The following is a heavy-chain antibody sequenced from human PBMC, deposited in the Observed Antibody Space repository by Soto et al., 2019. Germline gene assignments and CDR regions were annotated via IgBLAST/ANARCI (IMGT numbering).Heavy chain of an antibody. CDR3: ARGDSTDCSNGVCSFFYNHDMDV. D-gene: IGHD2-8*01. CDR1: GYSFTDYH. J-gene: IGHJ6*02. V-gene: IGHV1-2*04. Sequence: ASVKVSCKASGYSFTDYHIHWVRQAPGQGLEWLGRINPKSGGTSTAQKFQGWVTMTTDTSISTASMELTRLTSDDTAIYYCARGDSTDCSNGVCSFFYNHDMDVWGQGTTVTVS. CDR2: INPKSGGT.